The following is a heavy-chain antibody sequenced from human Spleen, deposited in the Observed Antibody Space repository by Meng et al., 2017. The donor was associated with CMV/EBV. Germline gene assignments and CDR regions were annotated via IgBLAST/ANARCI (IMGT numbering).Heavy chain of an antibody. CDR2: LSHNEGP. Sequence: VDAMSRFTWWRWNPRPRGRELGRIGGLSHNEGPNHNPSSKSRVNISAEKYQTQFSLHLRSETAADTAVYYCARGGRMATILFAFWGQGALVTVSS. D-gene: IGHD5-24*01. CDR3: ARGGRMATILFAF. V-gene: IGHV4/OR15-8*01. CDR1: VDAMSRFTW. J-gene: IGHJ4*02.